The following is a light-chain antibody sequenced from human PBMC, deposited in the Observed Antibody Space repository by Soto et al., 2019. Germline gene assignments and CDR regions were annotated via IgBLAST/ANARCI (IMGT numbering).Light chain of an antibody. CDR1: QSLLHITGETF. J-gene: IGKJ5*01. V-gene: IGKV2D-29*02. CDR2: EVS. CDR3: MQSTQLPPT. Sequence: DVVMTQTPLSLSVAPGQPASISCKSSQSLLHITGETFLFWYLQKPGQSPQLLIYEVSTRVSVVPDSFSGSGSGTDFTLEISRVETDYVGIYYCMQSTQLPPTFGQGTRLGIE.